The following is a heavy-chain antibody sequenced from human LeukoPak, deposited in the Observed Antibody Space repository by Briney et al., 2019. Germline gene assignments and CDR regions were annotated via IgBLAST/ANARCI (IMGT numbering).Heavy chain of an antibody. CDR1: GGSISSYY. Sequence: SETLSLTCTVSGGSISSYYWSWIRQPPGKGLEWIGYIYYSGSTNYNPSLKSRVTISVDTSKNQFSLQLSSVTAADTAVYYCARLIAAAGTGDWFDPWGQGTLVTVSS. CDR3: ARLIAAAGTGDWFDP. CDR2: IYYSGST. V-gene: IGHV4-59*08. D-gene: IGHD6-13*01. J-gene: IGHJ5*02.